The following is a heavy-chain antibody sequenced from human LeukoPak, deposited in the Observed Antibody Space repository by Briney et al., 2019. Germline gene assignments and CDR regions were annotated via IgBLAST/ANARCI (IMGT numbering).Heavy chain of an antibody. CDR2: IYSGGST. CDR1: GFTVSSNY. CDR3: ATDYYDSSGLNDY. D-gene: IGHD3-22*01. Sequence: PGGSLRLSCAASGFTVSSNYMSWVRPAPGKGLEWVSVIYSGGSTYYADSVKGRFTISRDNSKNTLYLQMNSLRAEDTAVYYCATDYYDSSGLNDYWGQGTLVTVSS. J-gene: IGHJ4*02. V-gene: IGHV3-53*01.